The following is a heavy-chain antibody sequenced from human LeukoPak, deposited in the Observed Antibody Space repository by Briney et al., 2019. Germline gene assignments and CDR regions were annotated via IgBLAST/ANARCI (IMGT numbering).Heavy chain of an antibody. CDR3: AKPYGSYNFGAFDY. D-gene: IGHD4/OR15-4a*01. Sequence: PGGSLRLSCAASGFTFSTYAMSWARQAPGKGLEWVSAISGSGGSTYYADSVKGRFTISRDNSKNTLYLQMNSLRAEGTALYYCAKPYGSYNFGAFDYWGQGTLVTASS. V-gene: IGHV3-23*01. CDR1: GFTFSTYA. CDR2: ISGSGGST. J-gene: IGHJ4*02.